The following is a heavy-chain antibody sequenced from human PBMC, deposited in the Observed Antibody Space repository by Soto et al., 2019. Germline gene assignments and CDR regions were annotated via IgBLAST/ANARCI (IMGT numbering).Heavy chain of an antibody. J-gene: IGHJ5*02. Sequence: SETLSLTCTVSGGSISSYYRSWIRRPPGKGLEWIGYIYYSGSTNYNPSLKSRVTISVDTSKNQFSLKLSSVTAADTAVYYCARVKQGSVSWGLFDPWGQGTLVTVSS. V-gene: IGHV4-59*01. CDR3: ARVKQGSVSWGLFDP. CDR1: GGSISSYY. D-gene: IGHD3-10*01. CDR2: IYYSGST.